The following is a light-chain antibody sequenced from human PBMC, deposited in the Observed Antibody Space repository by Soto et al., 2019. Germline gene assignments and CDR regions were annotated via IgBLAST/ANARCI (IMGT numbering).Light chain of an antibody. J-gene: IGKJ5*01. CDR2: GAS. V-gene: IGKV3-15*01. CDR3: QQYNNWLIT. Sequence: ILMTQSPSNLSVSPGERATLSCRASQSVSSNLAWYQQTNGQPPRLLIYGASTRATGIPDRFSGSGSGTEFTLTISRLQSEDVSVYYCQQYNNWLITFGQGTKLDIK. CDR1: QSVSSN.